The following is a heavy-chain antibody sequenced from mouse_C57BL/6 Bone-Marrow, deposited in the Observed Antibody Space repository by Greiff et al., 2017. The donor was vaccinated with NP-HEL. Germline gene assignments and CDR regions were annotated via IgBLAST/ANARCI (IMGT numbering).Heavy chain of an antibody. D-gene: IGHD4-1*01. V-gene: IGHV7-3*01. CDR2: IRNKANGYTT. J-gene: IGHJ2*01. CDR3: ARPSANWDSWDY. Sequence: EVHLVESGGGLVQPGGSLSLSCAASGFTFTDYYMSWVRQPPGKALEWLGFIRNKANGYTTEYSASVKGRFTISRDNSQSILYLQMNALIAEDSATYYCARPSANWDSWDYWGQGTTLTVSS. CDR1: GFTFTDYY.